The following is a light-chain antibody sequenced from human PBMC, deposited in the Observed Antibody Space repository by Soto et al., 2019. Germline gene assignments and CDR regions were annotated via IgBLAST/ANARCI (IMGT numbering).Light chain of an antibody. V-gene: IGKV1-33*01. Sequence: DIQMTQSPSSLSASVGDRVTITCQASQDISNYLNWYQQKPGKAPKLLIYDASNLETGVPSRFSRSGSVTDFTFTISSLQPEDIATYYCQQYDNLPIFTFGPGTKVDIK. CDR2: DAS. CDR3: QQYDNLPIFT. CDR1: QDISNY. J-gene: IGKJ3*01.